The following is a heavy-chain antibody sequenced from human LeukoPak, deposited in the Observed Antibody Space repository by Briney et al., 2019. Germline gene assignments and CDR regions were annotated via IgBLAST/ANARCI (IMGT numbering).Heavy chain of an antibody. CDR2: ITTSSYI. J-gene: IGHJ4*02. CDR3: ARRAGSSSAYDY. D-gene: IGHD3-22*01. CDR1: GFTFSSYS. V-gene: IGHV3-21*01. Sequence: PGGSLRLSCAASGFTFSSYSMNWVRQAPGKGLEWVSSITTSSYIYYVDSVKGRFTISRDNAKNSLYLQMNSLRAEDTAVYYCARRAGSSSAYDYWGQGTLVTVSS.